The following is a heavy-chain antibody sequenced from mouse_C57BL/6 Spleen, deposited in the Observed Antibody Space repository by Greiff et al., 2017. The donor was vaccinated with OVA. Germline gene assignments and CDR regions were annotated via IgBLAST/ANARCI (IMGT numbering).Heavy chain of an antibody. CDR3: TSTTVVADFYAMDY. V-gene: IGHV6-6*01. J-gene: IGHJ4*01. Sequence: EVQVVESGGGLVQPGGSMKLSCAASGFTFSDAWMDWVRQSPEKGLEWVAEIRNKANNHATYYAESVKGRFTISRDDSKSSVYLQMNSLRAEDTGIYYCTSTTVVADFYAMDYWGQGTSVTVSS. CDR2: IRNKANNHAT. D-gene: IGHD1-1*01. CDR1: GFTFSDAW.